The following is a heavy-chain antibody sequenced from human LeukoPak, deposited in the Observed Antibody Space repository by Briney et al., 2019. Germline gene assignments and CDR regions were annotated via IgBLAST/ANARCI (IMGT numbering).Heavy chain of an antibody. J-gene: IGHJ3*02. D-gene: IGHD6-13*01. Sequence: ASVKVSCKASGYTFTGYYMHWVRQAPGQGLEWMGWINPNSGGTNCAQKFQGRVTMTRDTSISTAYMELSRLRSDDTAVYYCARPKVRSAIAAYDAFDIWGQGTMVTVSS. CDR1: GYTFTGYY. CDR3: ARPKVRSAIAAYDAFDI. CDR2: INPNSGGT. V-gene: IGHV1-2*02.